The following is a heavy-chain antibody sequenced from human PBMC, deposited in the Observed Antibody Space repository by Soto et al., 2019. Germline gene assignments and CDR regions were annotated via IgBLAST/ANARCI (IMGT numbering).Heavy chain of an antibody. D-gene: IGHD3-3*01. CDR3: ARGPEPKTNVLRFLEWSYPNWFDP. V-gene: IGHV1-46*01. J-gene: IGHJ5*02. CDR1: GYTFTSYY. Sequence: ASVKVSCKASGYTFTSYYMHWVRQAPGQGLEWMGIINPSGGNTSYAQKFQGRVTMTRDTSTSTVYMELSSLRSEDTAVYYCARGPEPKTNVLRFLEWSYPNWFDPWGQGTLVTVSS. CDR2: INPSGGNT.